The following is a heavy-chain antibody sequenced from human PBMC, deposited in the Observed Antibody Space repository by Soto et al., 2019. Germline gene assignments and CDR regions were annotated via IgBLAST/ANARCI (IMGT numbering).Heavy chain of an antibody. D-gene: IGHD2-15*01. CDR3: ARSEDAMVGSYLDY. J-gene: IGHJ4*02. CDR1: GFTFSSYG. V-gene: IGHV3-33*01. Sequence: QVQLVESGGGVVQPGRSLRLSCAASGFTFSSYGMHWVRQAPGKGLEWVAVIWYDGSNKYYADSVKGRFTISRDNSKNTLYLQMNSLRAEDTAVYYCARSEDAMVGSYLDYWGQGTLVTVSS. CDR2: IWYDGSNK.